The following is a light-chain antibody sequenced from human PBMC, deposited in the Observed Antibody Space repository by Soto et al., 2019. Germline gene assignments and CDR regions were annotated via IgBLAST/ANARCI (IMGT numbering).Light chain of an antibody. CDR2: AAS. V-gene: IGKV1-27*01. Sequence: DLKMTQSPSSLSASVGDRVTITCRASQGISNYLAWYQQKPGKVPKLLIYAASTLQSGVPSRFSGSGSGTDVTLTISSLQPEDVATYYCQKDNSAPLTFGQGTKVEIK. CDR3: QKDNSAPLT. J-gene: IGKJ1*01. CDR1: QGISNY.